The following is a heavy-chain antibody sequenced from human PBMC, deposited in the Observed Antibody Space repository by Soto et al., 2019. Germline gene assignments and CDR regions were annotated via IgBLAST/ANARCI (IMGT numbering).Heavy chain of an antibody. CDR2: MNPNTGNS. V-gene: IGHV1-8*01. CDR1: GYTFTSYD. Sequence: ASVKVSCKASGYTFTSYDIYWVRQATGQGLEWTGWMNPNTGNSAYAQKFQGRVTVTSDTSINTVHMELSSLRSEDTAVYYCARALTNYYATIDAFDIWGQGTMVTVSS. J-gene: IGHJ3*02. D-gene: IGHD3-10*01. CDR3: ARALTNYYATIDAFDI.